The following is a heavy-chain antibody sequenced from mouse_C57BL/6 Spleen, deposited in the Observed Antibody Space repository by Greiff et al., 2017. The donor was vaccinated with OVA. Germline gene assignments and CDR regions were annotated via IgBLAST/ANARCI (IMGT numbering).Heavy chain of an antibody. D-gene: IGHD2-4*01. J-gene: IGHJ4*01. CDR1: GFTFSDYG. V-gene: IGHV5-15*01. Sequence: EVKLVESGGGLVQPGGSLTLSCAASGFTFSDYGMAWVRQAPRKGPEWVAFISNLAYSIYYAETVTGRFTISRENAKNTLYLEMRSLRSEDTAMYYCARVDDYDNAMDYWGQGTSVTVSS. CDR3: ARVDDYDNAMDY. CDR2: ISNLAYSI.